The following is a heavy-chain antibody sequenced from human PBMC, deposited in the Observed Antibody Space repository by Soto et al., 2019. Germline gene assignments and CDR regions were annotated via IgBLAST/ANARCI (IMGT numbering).Heavy chain of an antibody. CDR3: AREGYCSGGSCNWFDP. CDR1: GGSISSYY. D-gene: IGHD2-15*01. CDR2: IYYSGST. V-gene: IGHV4-59*01. J-gene: IGHJ5*02. Sequence: QVQLQESGPGLVKPSETLSLTCTVSGGSISSYYWSWIRQPPGKGLEWIGYIYYSGSTNYNPSLKSRVTISVDTSKNQFSLKLSSVTAADTAVYYCAREGYCSGGSCNWFDPWGQGTLVTVSS.